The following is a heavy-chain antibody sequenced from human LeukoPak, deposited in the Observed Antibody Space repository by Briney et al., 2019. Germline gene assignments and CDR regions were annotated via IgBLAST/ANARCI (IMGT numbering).Heavy chain of an antibody. J-gene: IGHJ4*02. CDR1: GGSFSGYY. V-gene: IGHV4-34*01. CDR2: INHSGST. D-gene: IGHD3-16*02. Sequence: NPSETLSLTCAVYGGSFSGYYWSWIRQPPGKGLEWIGEINHSGSTNYNPSLKSRVTISVDTSKNQFPLKLSSVTAADTAVYYCARGLYDYVWGSYRTGFDYWGQGTLVTVSS. CDR3: ARGLYDYVWGSYRTGFDY.